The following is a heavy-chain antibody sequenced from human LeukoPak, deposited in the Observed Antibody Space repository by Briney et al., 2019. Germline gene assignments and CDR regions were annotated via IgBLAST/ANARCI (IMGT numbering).Heavy chain of an antibody. D-gene: IGHD3-10*01. CDR2: ISYSGST. J-gene: IGHJ6*03. CDR3: ARDSHMVRGANYYYYYMDV. V-gene: IGHV4-30-4*08. CDR1: GGSISSGDYY. Sequence: KTSETLSPTCTVSGGSISSGDYYWNWIRQPPGKGLEWIGYISYSGSTYYNPSLKSRVTISVDTSKNQFSLKLSSVTAADTAVYYCARDSHMVRGANYYYYYMDVWGKGTTVTVSS.